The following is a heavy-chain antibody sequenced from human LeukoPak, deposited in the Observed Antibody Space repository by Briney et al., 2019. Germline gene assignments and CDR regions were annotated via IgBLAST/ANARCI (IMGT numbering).Heavy chain of an antibody. CDR2: IYFSGGT. J-gene: IGHJ4*02. V-gene: IGHV4-39*07. Sequence: PSETLSLTCTVSGDSISSSNCYWGWIRQPPGKGLEWIGSIYFSGGTYYNASLKSRVTISVDTSKNQFSLKLSSVTAADTAVYYCARKTGDSSSSRFDYWGQGTLVTVSS. CDR3: ARKTGDSSSSRFDY. CDR1: GDSISSSNCY. D-gene: IGHD6-6*01.